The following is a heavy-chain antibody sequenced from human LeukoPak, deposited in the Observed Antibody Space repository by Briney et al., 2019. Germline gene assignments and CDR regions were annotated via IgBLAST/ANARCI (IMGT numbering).Heavy chain of an antibody. J-gene: IGHJ4*02. D-gene: IGHD6-13*01. CDR2: IKQHSREK. Sequence: GGSLRLSCAASGFTFSSYWMSWVRQAPGKGLEWVANIKQHSREKYYVDSVKGRFTISRDDAKNSLYLQMNSLRAEDTAVYYCARGLYSWYNGTDYFDYWGQGTLVTVSS. CDR1: GFTFSSYW. CDR3: ARGLYSWYNGTDYFDY. V-gene: IGHV3-7*01.